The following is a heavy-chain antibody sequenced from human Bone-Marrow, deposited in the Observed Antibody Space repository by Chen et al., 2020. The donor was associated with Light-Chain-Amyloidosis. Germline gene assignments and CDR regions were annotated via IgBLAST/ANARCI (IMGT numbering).Heavy chain of an antibody. CDR3: ARGRSLAALRLYYYYMDV. CDR2: INWNGGST. CDR1: GFTFDDYG. Sequence: EVQRVESGGGVVRPGGSLRLSCAASGFTFDDYGMSWVRQAPGKGLEWVSGINWNGGSTGYADSVKGRFTISRDNAKNSLYLQMNSLRAEDTALYYCARGRSLAALRLYYYYMDVWGKGTTVTVSS. J-gene: IGHJ6*03. D-gene: IGHD6-13*01. V-gene: IGHV3-20*04.